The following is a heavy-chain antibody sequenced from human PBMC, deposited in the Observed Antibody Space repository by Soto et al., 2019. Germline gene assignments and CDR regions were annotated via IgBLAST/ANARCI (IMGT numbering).Heavy chain of an antibody. CDR2: INPNSGGT. Sequence: ASVKVSCKASGYTFTGYYMHWVRQAPGQGLEWMGWINPNSGGTNYAQRFQGWVTMTRDTSISTAYMELSRLRPDDTAVYYFARVLNSSSWYGAFNIWGQGTMSTVSS. V-gene: IGHV1-2*04. J-gene: IGHJ3*02. CDR3: ARVLNSSSWYGAFNI. CDR1: GYTFTGYY. D-gene: IGHD6-13*01.